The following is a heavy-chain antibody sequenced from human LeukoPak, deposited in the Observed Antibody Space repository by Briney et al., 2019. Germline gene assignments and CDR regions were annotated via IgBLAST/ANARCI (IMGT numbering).Heavy chain of an antibody. J-gene: IGHJ4*02. CDR1: GFTFSSYG. CDR3: ATTFGHVDY. CDR2: ISYDGSNK. D-gene: IGHD3-10*01. V-gene: IGHV3-30*03. Sequence: GGSLRLSCAASGFTFSSYGMHWVRQAPGKGLEWVAVISYDGSNKYYADSVKGRFTISRDNSKNTLYLQTNSLRAEDTAVYYCATTFGHVDYWGQGTLVTVSS.